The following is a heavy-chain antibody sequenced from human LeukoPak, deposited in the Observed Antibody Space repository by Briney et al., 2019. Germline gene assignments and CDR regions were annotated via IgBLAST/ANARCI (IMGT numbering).Heavy chain of an antibody. D-gene: IGHD3-16*01. CDR2: ISYDGSNK. CDR3: ARVEGIKLNYYFDY. CDR1: GFTFSSYA. J-gene: IGHJ4*02. Sequence: PGGSLRLSCAASGFTFSSYAMHWVRQAPGKGLEWVAVISYDGSNKYYADSVKGRFTISRDNSKNTLYLQMNSLRSEDTAVYYCARVEGIKLNYYFDYWGQGTLVTVSS. V-gene: IGHV3-30-3*01.